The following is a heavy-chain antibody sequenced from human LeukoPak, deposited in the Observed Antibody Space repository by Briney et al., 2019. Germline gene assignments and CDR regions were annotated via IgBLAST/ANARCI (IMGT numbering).Heavy chain of an antibody. CDR1: GYTFTSYA. V-gene: IGHV7-4-1*02. Sequence: GASVEVSCKASGYTFTSYAMNWVRQAPGQGLEWMGWINTNTGNPTYAQGFTGRFVFSLDTSVSTAYLQISSLKAEDTAVYYCARALATYYYDSSGYFDFDYWGQGTLVTVSS. CDR3: ARALATYYYDSSGYFDFDY. D-gene: IGHD3-22*01. J-gene: IGHJ4*02. CDR2: INTNTGNP.